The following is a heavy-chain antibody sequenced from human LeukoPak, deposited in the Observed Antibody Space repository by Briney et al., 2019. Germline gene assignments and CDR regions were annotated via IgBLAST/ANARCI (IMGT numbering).Heavy chain of an antibody. V-gene: IGHV1-8*01. CDR2: MNPNSGNT. CDR1: GYTFTSYD. Sequence: VASVKVSCKASGYTFTSYDINWARQATGQGLEWMGWMNPNSGNTGYAQKFQGRVTMTRDTSISTAYMELSSLRSEDTAVYYCARADLSIAAAGTYFVYWGQGTLVTVSS. J-gene: IGHJ4*02. CDR3: ARADLSIAAAGTYFVY. D-gene: IGHD6-13*01.